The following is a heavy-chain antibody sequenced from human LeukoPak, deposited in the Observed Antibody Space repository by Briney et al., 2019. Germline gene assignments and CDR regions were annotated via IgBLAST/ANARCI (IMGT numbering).Heavy chain of an antibody. CDR3: AREASASPLDYYYYYYGMDV. Sequence: GASVKVSCKASGYTFTSYDINWVRQATGQGLEWMGWMNPNSGNTGYAQKFQGRVTMTRNTSISTAYMELSSLRSEDTAVYYCAREASASPLDYYYYYYGMDVWGQGTTVTVSS. CDR2: MNPNSGNT. J-gene: IGHJ6*02. CDR1: GYTFTSYD. V-gene: IGHV1-8*01.